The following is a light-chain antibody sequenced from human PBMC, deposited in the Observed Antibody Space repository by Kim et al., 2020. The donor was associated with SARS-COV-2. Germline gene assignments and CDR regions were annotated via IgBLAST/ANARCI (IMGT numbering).Light chain of an antibody. CDR3: QDYDNRPPWT. V-gene: IGKV3-15*01. J-gene: IGKJ1*01. CDR1: QSVLSN. CDR2: GAS. Sequence: EVVTTQSPATLSVSPGERATLSCRASQSVLSNLAWYQQKPGQAPRLLIYGASTRATGIPARFSGSRSGTEFTLTISSLQSEDFAVYYCQDYDNRPPWTFGQGTKVDIK.